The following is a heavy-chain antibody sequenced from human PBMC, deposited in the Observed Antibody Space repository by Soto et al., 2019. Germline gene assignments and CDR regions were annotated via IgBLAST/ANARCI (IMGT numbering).Heavy chain of an antibody. CDR2: ISYDGSNK. CDR3: AKVHDSSSFYLPVDY. J-gene: IGHJ4*02. V-gene: IGHV3-30*18. CDR1: GFTFSSYG. Sequence: GGSLRLSCAASGFTFSSYGMHWVRQAPGKGLEWVAVISYDGSNKHYADSVKGRFTISRDNSRNTLYLQMNSLRAEDTAVYYCAKVHDSSSFYLPVDYWGQGALVTVSS. D-gene: IGHD3-22*01.